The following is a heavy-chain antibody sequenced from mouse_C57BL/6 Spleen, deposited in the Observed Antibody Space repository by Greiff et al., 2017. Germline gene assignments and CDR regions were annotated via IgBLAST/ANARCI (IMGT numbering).Heavy chain of an antibody. V-gene: IGHV1-82*01. Sequence: QVQLQQSGPELVKPGASVKISCKASGYAFSSSWMNWVKQRPGKGLEWIGRIYPGDGDTNYNGKFKGKATLTADKSSSTAYMQLSSLTSEDSAVYFCERPIYYDYPGYFDYWGQGTTLTVSS. J-gene: IGHJ2*01. CDR3: ERPIYYDYPGYFDY. CDR1: GYAFSSSW. D-gene: IGHD2-4*01. CDR2: IYPGDGDT.